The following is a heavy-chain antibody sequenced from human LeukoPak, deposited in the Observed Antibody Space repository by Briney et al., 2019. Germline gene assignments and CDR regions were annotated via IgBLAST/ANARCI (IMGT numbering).Heavy chain of an antibody. CDR2: ISSSSSYI. CDR3: ARDIGSGPTGDRNVY. CDR1: GFTFSSYA. V-gene: IGHV3-21*01. J-gene: IGHJ4*02. Sequence: GGSLRLSCAASGFTFSSYAMSWVRQAPGKGLEWVSSISSSSSYIYYADSVKGRFTISRDNAKNSLYLQMNSLRAEDTAVYYCARDIGSGPTGDRNVYWGQGTLVTVSS. D-gene: IGHD7-27*01.